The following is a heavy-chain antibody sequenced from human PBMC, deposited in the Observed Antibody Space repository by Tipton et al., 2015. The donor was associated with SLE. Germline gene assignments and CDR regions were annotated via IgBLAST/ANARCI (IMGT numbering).Heavy chain of an antibody. CDR3: ASCRDDPHQVREEKVDF. V-gene: IGHV4-31*03. Sequence: TLSLTCTVSGGSIRSSGYYWSWIRQHPGKGLEWIGYIYFTGSTHYNPSLRSRILISLDTSKNQFSLKVNSVTAADTALYFCASCRDDPHQVREEKVDFWGRGILVTVSS. CDR2: IYFTGST. J-gene: IGHJ4*02. CDR1: GGSIRSSGYY. D-gene: IGHD2-2*01.